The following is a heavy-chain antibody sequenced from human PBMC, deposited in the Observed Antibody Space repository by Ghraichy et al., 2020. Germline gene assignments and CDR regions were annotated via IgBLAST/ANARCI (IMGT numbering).Heavy chain of an antibody. D-gene: IGHD2-15*01. CDR3: ARMRRDCSGGRCYYYYGLDV. CDR2: IDWDDDK. CDR1: GFSLRTSGMC. J-gene: IGHJ6*02. V-gene: IGHV2-70*13. Sequence: SGPTLVKPTQTLTLTCSFSGFSLRTSGMCVTWIRQPPGKALEWLGFIDWDDDKYYSTSLQTRLTISKVTSKNQVVLKMTDMDPVDTATYFCARMRRDCSGGRCYYYYGLDVWGQGTTVTVSS.